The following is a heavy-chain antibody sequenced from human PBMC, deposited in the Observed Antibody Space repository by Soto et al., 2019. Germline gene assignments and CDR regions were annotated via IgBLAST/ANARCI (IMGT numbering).Heavy chain of an antibody. J-gene: IGHJ4*02. CDR1: GGSISSYY. CDR3: ARAGYYDSSGYYYFDY. D-gene: IGHD3-22*01. V-gene: IGHV4-59*01. Sequence: PSETLSLTCTVSGGSISSYYWSWIRQPPGKGLEWIGYIYYSGSTNYNPSLKSRVTISVDTSKNQFSLKLSSVTAADTAVYCCARAGYYDSSGYYYFDYWGQGTLVTVS. CDR2: IYYSGST.